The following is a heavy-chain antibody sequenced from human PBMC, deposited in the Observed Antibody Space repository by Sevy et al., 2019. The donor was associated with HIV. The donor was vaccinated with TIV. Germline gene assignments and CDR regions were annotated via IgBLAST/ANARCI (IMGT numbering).Heavy chain of an antibody. CDR3: TGGAPYPMDV. V-gene: IGHV3-73*01. J-gene: IGHJ6*02. D-gene: IGHD3-10*01. CDR1: GFAFSGST. CDR2: IRSKAYNFAT. Sequence: GGSLRLSCAASGFAFSGSTVHWVRQASGKGLEWVGRIRSKAYNFATTYAAWLKGRFTISRDDSKNKAYLQLNGLKTEDTAVYYCTGGAPYPMDVWGQGTTVTVSS.